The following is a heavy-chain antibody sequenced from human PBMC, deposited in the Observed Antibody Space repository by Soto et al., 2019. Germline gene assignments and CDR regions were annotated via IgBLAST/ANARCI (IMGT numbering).Heavy chain of an antibody. CDR3: ARERKSGYFDC. CDR2: IWYDGSNK. D-gene: IGHD3-3*01. Sequence: QVQLVESGGGVVQPGRSLRLSCAASGFTFSSYGMHWVRQAPGKGLEWVAVIWYDGSNKNYADSVKGRFTISRDNSMNTLNLPMNSLRAEDTAVYYCARERKSGYFDCWGQGTLVTVSS. J-gene: IGHJ4*02. CDR1: GFTFSSYG. V-gene: IGHV3-33*01.